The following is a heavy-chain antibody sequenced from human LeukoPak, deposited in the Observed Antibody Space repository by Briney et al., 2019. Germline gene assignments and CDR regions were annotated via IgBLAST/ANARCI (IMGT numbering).Heavy chain of an antibody. Sequence: GGSLRLSCAAPGFTVSSSYMYWVRQAPGKGLEWVSFLYRGDSAIYAESVRGRFTISRDNSKNTLYLLMNSLIPEDTAVYYCAREVVSTPSYFDSWGQGTLDTVSS. CDR1: GFTVSSSY. D-gene: IGHD2-15*01. CDR3: AREVVSTPSYFDS. J-gene: IGHJ4*02. CDR2: LYRGDSA. V-gene: IGHV3-53*01.